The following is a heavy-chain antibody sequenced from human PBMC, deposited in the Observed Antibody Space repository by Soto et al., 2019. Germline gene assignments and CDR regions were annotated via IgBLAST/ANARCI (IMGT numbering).Heavy chain of an antibody. CDR2: IYYSGST. D-gene: IGHD3-22*01. CDR1: GGSIISYY. J-gene: IGHJ4*02. CDR3: ANYDSTGYGMDY. V-gene: IGHV4-59*01. Sequence: SETLSLTCTVSGGSIISYYWSWIRQPPGKGLEWIGYIYYSGSTNYNPSLKSRVTTSLDTSKNQFSLKLGSVTAADTAVYYCANYDSTGYGMDYWGQGTLVTVSS.